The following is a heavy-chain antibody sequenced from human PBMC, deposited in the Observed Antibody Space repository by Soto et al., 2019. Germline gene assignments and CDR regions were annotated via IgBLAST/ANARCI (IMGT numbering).Heavy chain of an antibody. Sequence: ASVKVSCKSSGYTFTSYDINWVRQATGQGLEWMGWMNPNSGNTGYAQKFRGRVSMTRDTSISTVYMELSSLRSEDTAVYYCARGLDYYDSSGYDYWGQGTLVTVSS. V-gene: IGHV1-8*01. CDR3: ARGLDYYDSSGYDY. J-gene: IGHJ4*02. D-gene: IGHD3-22*01. CDR1: GYTFTSYD. CDR2: MNPNSGNT.